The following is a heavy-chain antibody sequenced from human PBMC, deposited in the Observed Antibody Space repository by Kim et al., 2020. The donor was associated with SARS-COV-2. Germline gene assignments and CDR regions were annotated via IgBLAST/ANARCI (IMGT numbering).Heavy chain of an antibody. CDR3: AREGIGYFDY. Sequence: TANYAQKFQGRVTITADESTSTAYMELSSLRSEDTAVYYCAREGIGYFDYWGQGTLVTVSS. D-gene: IGHD6-13*01. V-gene: IGHV1-69*01. CDR2: TA. J-gene: IGHJ4*02.